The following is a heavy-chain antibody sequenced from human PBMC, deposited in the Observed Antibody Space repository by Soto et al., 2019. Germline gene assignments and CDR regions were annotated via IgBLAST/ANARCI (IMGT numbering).Heavy chain of an antibody. Sequence: ASVKVSCKASGYTSTNYGMHWVRQAPGQRLEWMGWINAGSGNTKYSQKFQGRITITRDTSASTVYMELSSLRSEDTAVYYCANDIIVLPRAKGLDYWGQGALVNVSS. CDR1: GYTSTNYG. CDR3: ANDIIVLPRAKGLDY. CDR2: INAGSGNT. J-gene: IGHJ4*02. D-gene: IGHD2-2*01. V-gene: IGHV1-3*01.